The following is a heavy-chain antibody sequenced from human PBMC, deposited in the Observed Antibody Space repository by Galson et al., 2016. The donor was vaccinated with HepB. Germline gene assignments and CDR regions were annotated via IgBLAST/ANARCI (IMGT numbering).Heavy chain of an antibody. CDR3: TRIRTGTTDPPHYYYGMDV. J-gene: IGHJ6*02. D-gene: IGHD1-1*01. CDR2: ISYDGNNK. V-gene: IGHV3-30-3*01. CDR1: GFTLRSYA. Sequence: SLRLSCAASGFTLRSYAMHWVRQAPGRGLEWVATISYDGNNKYYADSVKGRVTISRDTSKNTLYLQMNSLRGEDTAVYYCTRIRTGTTDPPHYYYGMDVWGQGTTVTVSS.